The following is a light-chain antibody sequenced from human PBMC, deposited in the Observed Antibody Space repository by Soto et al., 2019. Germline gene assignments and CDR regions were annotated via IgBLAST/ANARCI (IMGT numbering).Light chain of an antibody. CDR2: GAS. Sequence: IVLMQYPGTWSLSAGERATLFCGASQSMKRRYLAWYQQKHGQAPRVVIYGASNRATGIPDRFSGSVSGTDGSITLSRLQTEDGSVYDCHQSANTTQTFGQGTKVDIK. CDR3: HQSANTTQT. V-gene: IGKV3-20*01. CDR1: QSMKRRY. J-gene: IGKJ2*01.